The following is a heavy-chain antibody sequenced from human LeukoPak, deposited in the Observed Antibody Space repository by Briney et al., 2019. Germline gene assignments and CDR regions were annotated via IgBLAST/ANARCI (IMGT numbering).Heavy chain of an antibody. Sequence: GGSLRLSCTASGFTFTSYAMHWVRQAPGKGLEWVAVISYDASNKYYADSVKGRFTISRDNSKNTLYLQMNSLRAEDTAVYYCARDRTITMVRGVIRWFDPWGQGTLVTVSS. CDR1: GFTFTSYA. CDR2: ISYDASNK. D-gene: IGHD3-10*01. CDR3: ARDRTITMVRGVIRWFDP. V-gene: IGHV3-30*04. J-gene: IGHJ5*02.